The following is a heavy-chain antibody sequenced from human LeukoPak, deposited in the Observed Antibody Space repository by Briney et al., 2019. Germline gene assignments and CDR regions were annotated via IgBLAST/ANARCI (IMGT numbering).Heavy chain of an antibody. CDR3: ASVQHDILTGYQQFDY. CDR2: INWNGGST. D-gene: IGHD3-9*01. CDR1: GSTFDDYG. J-gene: IGHJ4*02. V-gene: IGHV3-20*01. Sequence: GGSLRLSCAASGSTFDDYGMSWVRQAPGKGLEWVSGINWNGGSTGYADSVKGRFTISRDNAKNSLYLQMNSLRAEDTALYHCASVQHDILTGYQQFDYWGQGTLVTVSS.